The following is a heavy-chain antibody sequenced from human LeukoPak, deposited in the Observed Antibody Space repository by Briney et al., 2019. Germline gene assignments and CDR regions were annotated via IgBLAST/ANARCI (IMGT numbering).Heavy chain of an antibody. CDR2: IIPIFGTA. Sequence: LVKVSCKASGGTFSSYAISWVRQAPGQGLEWMGGIIPIFGTANYAQKFQGRVTITADESTSTAYMELSSLRSEDTAVYYCATQRGSYDFWSGPKGYYGMDVWGQGTTVTVSS. CDR3: ATQRGSYDFWSGPKGYYGMDV. V-gene: IGHV1-69*13. CDR1: GGTFSSYA. J-gene: IGHJ6*02. D-gene: IGHD3-3*01.